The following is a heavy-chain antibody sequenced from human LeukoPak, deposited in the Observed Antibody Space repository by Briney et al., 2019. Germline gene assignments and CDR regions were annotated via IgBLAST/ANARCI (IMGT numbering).Heavy chain of an antibody. Sequence: SQTLSLTCTVSGGSISSGGYSWSWIRQHPGKGLEWIGYIYYSGSTYYNPSLKSRVTISVDTSKNQFSLKLSSVTAADTAVYYCARADYDFWSGYYKVAAFDYWGQGTLVTVSS. D-gene: IGHD3-3*01. CDR1: GGSISSGGYS. V-gene: IGHV4-31*03. CDR2: IYYSGST. J-gene: IGHJ4*02. CDR3: ARADYDFWSGYYKVAAFDY.